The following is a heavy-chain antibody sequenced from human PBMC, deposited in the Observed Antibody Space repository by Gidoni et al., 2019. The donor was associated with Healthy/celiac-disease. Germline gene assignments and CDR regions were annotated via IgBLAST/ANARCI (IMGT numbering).Heavy chain of an antibody. V-gene: IGHV4-61*02. CDR2: IYTSGST. CDR3: ARGSYYYYYMDV. Sequence: QVQLQESGPGLVKPSQTLSRTCTVSGGAISSGSFYWSWIRQPAGKGLEWIGRIYTSGSTNYNPSLKSRVTISVDTSKNQFSLKLSSVTAADTAVYYCARGSYYYYYMDVWGKGTTVTVSS. J-gene: IGHJ6*03. CDR1: GGAISSGSFY. D-gene: IGHD3-10*01.